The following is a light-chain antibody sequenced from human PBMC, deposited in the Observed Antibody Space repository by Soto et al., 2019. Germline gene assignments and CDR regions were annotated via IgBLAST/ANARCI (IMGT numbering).Light chain of an antibody. CDR2: GAS. CDR1: QSVSSSY. CDR3: QQYNNWPPT. J-gene: IGKJ1*01. Sequence: EIVLTQSPGTLSLSPGERATLSCRGSQSVSSSYLAWYQQKPGQAPRLLIYGASTRATGIPARFSGSGSGTEFTLTISSLQSEDFAVYYCQQYNNWPPTFGQGTKVDIK. V-gene: IGKV3-15*01.